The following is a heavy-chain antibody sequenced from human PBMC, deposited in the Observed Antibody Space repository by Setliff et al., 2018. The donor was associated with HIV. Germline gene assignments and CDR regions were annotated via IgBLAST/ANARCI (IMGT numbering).Heavy chain of an antibody. D-gene: IGHD3-3*02. CDR3: AKQLSPHFYYYMDV. V-gene: IGHV3-33*03. CDR2: IWFDGSKK. CDR1: GFTFSSYA. J-gene: IGHJ6*03. Sequence: SLRLSCAASGFTFSSYAMHWVRQAPGKGLEWVAVIWFDGSKKYYTDSVKGRFTISRDNARNTVYLQLNSLRVEDTAVYYCAKQLSPHFYYYMDVWGNGTTVTVSS.